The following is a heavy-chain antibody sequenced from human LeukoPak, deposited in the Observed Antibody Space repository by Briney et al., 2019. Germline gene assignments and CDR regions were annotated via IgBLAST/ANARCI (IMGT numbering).Heavy chain of an antibody. V-gene: IGHV4-34*01. CDR1: GGSFSGYY. Sequence: PSETLSLTCAVYGGSFSGYYWSWIRQLPGKGLEWIGEINHSGSTNYNPSLKSRVTISVDTSKNQFSLKLSSVTAADTAVYYCSGGPIYDSSGYYGSYDAFDIWGQGTMVTVCS. CDR2: INHSGST. D-gene: IGHD3-22*01. J-gene: IGHJ3*02. CDR3: SGGPIYDSSGYYGSYDAFDI.